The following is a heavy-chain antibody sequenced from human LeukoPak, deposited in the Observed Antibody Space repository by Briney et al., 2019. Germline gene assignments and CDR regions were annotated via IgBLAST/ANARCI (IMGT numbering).Heavy chain of an antibody. CDR2: IKQDGSEK. CDR1: GFTFSSYW. D-gene: IGHD2-21*02. CDR3: ARPEYCGGDCQIDY. J-gene: IGHJ4*02. Sequence: GGSLRLSCAASGFTFSSYWMSWVRQAPGKGLEWVANIKQDGSEKYYVDSVKGRFTISRDNAKNSLYLQMNSLRAEDTAVYYCARPEYCGGDCQIDYWGQGTLVTVSS. V-gene: IGHV3-7*01.